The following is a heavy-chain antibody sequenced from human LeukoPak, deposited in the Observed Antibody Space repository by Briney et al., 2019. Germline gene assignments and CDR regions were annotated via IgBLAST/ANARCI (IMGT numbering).Heavy chain of an antibody. CDR1: GDSISSSSFY. V-gene: IGHV4-39*01. CDR3: ARGARGYSYWSLGGPQAPKLEVMGFDP. D-gene: IGHD5-18*01. CDR2: LYYSATT. Sequence: PSETLSLTCIVSGDSISSSSFYWGWIRQLPGKELEWIGNLYYSATTHYNPSLKSRVTMSIDRTKNQFSLKLSSVTAADTAVYYCARGARGYSYWSLGGPQAPKLEVMGFDPWGQGTLVTVSS. J-gene: IGHJ5*02.